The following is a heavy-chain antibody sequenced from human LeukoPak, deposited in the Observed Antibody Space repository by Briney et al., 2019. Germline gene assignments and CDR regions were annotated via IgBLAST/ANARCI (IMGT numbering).Heavy chain of an antibody. CDR1: GYTLTELS. CDR2: FDPEDGKT. V-gene: IGHV1-24*01. J-gene: IGHJ6*03. D-gene: IGHD1-26*01. Sequence: VASVKVSCKVSGYTLTELSIHWVRQAPGKGLEWMRGFDPEDGKTIYAQKFQGRVTMTEDTSTDTAYMELSSLRSEDTAVYYCGGAGPVTKDHFIDVWGKGTTVTVSS. CDR3: GGAGPVTKDHFIDV.